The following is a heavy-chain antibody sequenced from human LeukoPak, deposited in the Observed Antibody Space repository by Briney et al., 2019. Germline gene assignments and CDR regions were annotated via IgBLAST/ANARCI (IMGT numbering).Heavy chain of an antibody. CDR2: ISHSGRT. J-gene: IGHJ4*02. V-gene: IGHV4-38-2*02. CDR3: ARGSLGFDY. Sequence: SETLSLTCTVSGYSISSGYYWVWIRQPPGKGLEWIGSISHSGRTYYTPSLNSRVTISADTSKNQFSLNLTSVTAADTAVYFCARGSLGFDYWGQGTLVTVSS. CDR1: GYSISSGYY.